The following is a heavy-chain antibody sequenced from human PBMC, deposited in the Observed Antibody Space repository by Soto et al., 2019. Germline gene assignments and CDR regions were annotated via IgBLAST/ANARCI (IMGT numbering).Heavy chain of an antibody. Sequence: GASVKVSCKASGYTFTSYGISWVRQAPGQGLEWMGWISAYNGNTNYAQKLQGRVTMTTDTSTSTAYMELRSLRSDDTAVYYCARDHGGYCSSTSCPELDDAFDIWGQGTMVTVSS. CDR3: ARDHGGYCSSTSCPELDDAFDI. CDR2: ISAYNGNT. D-gene: IGHD2-2*01. CDR1: GYTFTSYG. V-gene: IGHV1-18*01. J-gene: IGHJ3*02.